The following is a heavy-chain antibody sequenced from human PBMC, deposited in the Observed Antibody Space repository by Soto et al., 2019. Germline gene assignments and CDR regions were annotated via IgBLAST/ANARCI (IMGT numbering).Heavy chain of an antibody. D-gene: IGHD3-10*01. Sequence: SVKVSCKASGGTFSSYTISWVRQAPGQGLEWMGRIIPILGIANYAQKLQGRVTMTTDTSTSTAYMELRSLRSDDTAVYYCASGFGELLDYWGQGTLVTVSS. CDR1: GGTFSSYT. J-gene: IGHJ4*02. V-gene: IGHV1-69*02. CDR3: ASGFGELLDY. CDR2: IIPILGIA.